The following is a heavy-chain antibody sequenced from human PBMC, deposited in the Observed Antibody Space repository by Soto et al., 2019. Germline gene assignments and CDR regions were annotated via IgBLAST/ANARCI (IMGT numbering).Heavy chain of an antibody. Sequence: GESLKISCKGSGYSFTSYWIGWVRQMPGKGLEWMGIIYPGDSDTRYSPSFQGQVTISADKSIGTAYLQWSSLKASDTAMYYCARIIGYCISTSCYGMDVWGQGTTVTVSS. V-gene: IGHV5-51*01. D-gene: IGHD2-2*01. CDR1: GYSFTSYW. CDR2: IYPGDSDT. J-gene: IGHJ6*02. CDR3: ARIIGYCISTSCYGMDV.